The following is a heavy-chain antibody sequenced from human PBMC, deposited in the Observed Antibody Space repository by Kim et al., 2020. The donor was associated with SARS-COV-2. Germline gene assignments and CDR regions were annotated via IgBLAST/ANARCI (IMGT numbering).Heavy chain of an antibody. CDR3: ARDTNFYGSGSYPTYFDY. CDR1: GFKFRAFE. CDR2: ISGTDTTI. Sequence: GGSLRLSCVTSGFKFRAFEMNWIRQAPGKGLEWVSYISGTDTTIYYAASVNGRFTISRDNAKNSLYLQMNDLRAEDTAIYYCARDTNFYGSGSYPTYFDYWGQGTLVTVSS. J-gene: IGHJ4*02. D-gene: IGHD3-10*01. V-gene: IGHV3-48*03.